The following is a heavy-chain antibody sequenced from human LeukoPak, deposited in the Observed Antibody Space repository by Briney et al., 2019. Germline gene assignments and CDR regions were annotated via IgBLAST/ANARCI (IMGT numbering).Heavy chain of an antibody. CDR1: GGSFTSYY. CDR3: ARQLQRYYFDY. J-gene: IGHJ4*02. V-gene: IGHV4-4*09. Sequence: PSETLSLTCTVSGGSFTSYYWSWIRQPPGKELEWIGYVYTSGTTNYNPSLKLRVAISVDTSKNQFSLKLSSETAADTAVYYCARQLQRYYFDYWGQGALVTVSS. CDR2: VYTSGTT. D-gene: IGHD5-24*01.